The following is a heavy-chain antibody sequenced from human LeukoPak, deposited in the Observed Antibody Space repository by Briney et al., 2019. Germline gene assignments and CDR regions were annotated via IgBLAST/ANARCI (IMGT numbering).Heavy chain of an antibody. CDR2: INAGNGNT. J-gene: IGHJ4*02. V-gene: IGHV1-3*01. CDR3: ARDLFRSSTSCPDY. D-gene: IGHD2-2*01. CDR1: GYIFTSYA. Sequence: ASVKVSCKASGYIFTSYAMHWVRQAPGQRLEWMGWINAGNGNTKYSQKFQGRVTITRDTSASTAYMELSSLRSEDTAVYYCARDLFRSSTSCPDYWGQGTLVTVSS.